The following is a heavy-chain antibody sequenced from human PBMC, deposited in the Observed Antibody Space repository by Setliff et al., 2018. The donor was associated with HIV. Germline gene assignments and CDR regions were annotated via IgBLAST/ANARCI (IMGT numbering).Heavy chain of an antibody. CDR3: ARDRLARTLNQLKDHSMDV. D-gene: IGHD3-16*01. J-gene: IGHJ6*02. CDR1: GYTFSTYY. CDR2: IKPHSGGT. Sequence: APVKVSCKASGYTFSTYYIQWVRQAPGQGLEWMGIIKPHSGGTRFAQKFQGRVTMTRDTSTSTVYMEQSSLRSDDTAVYYCARDRLARTLNQLKDHSMDVWGQGTTVTVSS. V-gene: IGHV1-46*01.